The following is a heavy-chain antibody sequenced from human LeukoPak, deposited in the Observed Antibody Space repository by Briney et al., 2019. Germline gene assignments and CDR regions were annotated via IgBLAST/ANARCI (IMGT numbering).Heavy chain of an antibody. D-gene: IGHD5-18*01. J-gene: IGHJ5*02. Sequence: ASVTVSCQASGGTFSSYAISWVGQARGQGLEWMGGIIPIFGTANYAKKFRGRVMIPTDESMNTAYSELSSLRTEDTAVYYCAREGTAMVYNWFDPWGQGTLVTVSS. CDR3: AREGTAMVYNWFDP. V-gene: IGHV1-69*05. CDR1: GGTFSSYA. CDR2: IIPIFGTA.